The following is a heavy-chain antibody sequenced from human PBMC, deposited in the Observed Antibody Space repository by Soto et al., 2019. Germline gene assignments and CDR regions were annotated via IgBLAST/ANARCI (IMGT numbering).Heavy chain of an antibody. CDR2: ICWDGVST. CDR1: GFTFDDYA. D-gene: IGHD6-13*01. J-gene: IGHJ6*02. CDR3: AKSQAPTIAAASPYYYYYYGMDV. V-gene: IGHV3-43D*03. Sequence: GGSLRLSCAASGFTFDDYAMHWVRQAPGKGLEWVSLICWDGVSTYYADSVKGRFTISRENRKNSLYLQMNNLRDEDTAWYYSAKSQAPTIAAASPYYYYYYGMDVWGQGTTVTVS.